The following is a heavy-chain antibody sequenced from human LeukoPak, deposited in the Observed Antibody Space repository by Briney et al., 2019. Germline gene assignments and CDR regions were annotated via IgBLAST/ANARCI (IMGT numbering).Heavy chain of an antibody. V-gene: IGHV3-30*02. CDR3: ARQLGYCSDGSCYFDF. Sequence: PGGSLRLSCAASGFTFSSYGMHWIRQVPGKGLEWVAFIRYDGSNRYYADSVKGRFTISRDNSKNTAHLQMNSLRAEDTAVYHCARQLGYCSDGSCYFDFWGQGTLVTVSS. D-gene: IGHD2-15*01. J-gene: IGHJ4*02. CDR2: IRYDGSNR. CDR1: GFTFSSYG.